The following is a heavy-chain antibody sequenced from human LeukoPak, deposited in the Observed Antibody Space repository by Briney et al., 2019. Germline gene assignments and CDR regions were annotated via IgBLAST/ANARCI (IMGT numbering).Heavy chain of an antibody. CDR3: ARDQEGDYLFDY. J-gene: IGHJ4*02. Sequence: GRSLRLSCAASGFTFDDYAMHWVRQAPGKGLEWVSGISWNSKKIDYADSVRGRFTISRDNARNSLYLQMNSLRPEDSAVYYCARDQEGDYLFDYWGQGTLVTVSS. D-gene: IGHD4-17*01. V-gene: IGHV3-9*01. CDR2: ISWNSKKI. CDR1: GFTFDDYA.